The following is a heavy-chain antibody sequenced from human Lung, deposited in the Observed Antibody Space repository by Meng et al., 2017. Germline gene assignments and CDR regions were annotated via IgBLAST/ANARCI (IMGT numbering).Heavy chain of an antibody. CDR2: ISNTGKYI. CDR1: EFTFSDYS. J-gene: IGHJ4*02. CDR3: ARGSYQPLLLSALDY. V-gene: IGHV3-21*01. D-gene: IGHD2-15*01. Sequence: EVQLVESGGGLVKRGGSMRLSCAASEFTFSDYSMNWVRQAPGRGLEWVSFISNTGKYIYYADSVKGRFTISRDNAKNSLYLQINSLRAEDTAVYYCARGSYQPLLLSALDYWGQGTLVTVSS.